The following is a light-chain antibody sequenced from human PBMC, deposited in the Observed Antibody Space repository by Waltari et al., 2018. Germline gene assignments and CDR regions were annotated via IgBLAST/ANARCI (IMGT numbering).Light chain of an antibody. V-gene: IGKV4-1*01. CDR2: WAS. Sequence: DIVMTQSPDSLAVSLGERATINCKSSQRILYSSNNKNYLAWYQQEPGQPTKLLIYWASTRESGVPDRFSGSGSGTDFTLTISSLQAEDVAVYYCQQYYSTPYTFGQGTKLEIK. J-gene: IGKJ2*01. CDR1: QRILYSSNNKNY. CDR3: QQYYSTPYT.